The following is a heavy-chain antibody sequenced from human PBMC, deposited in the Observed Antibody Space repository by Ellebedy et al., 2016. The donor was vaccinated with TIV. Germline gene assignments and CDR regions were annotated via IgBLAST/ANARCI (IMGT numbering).Heavy chain of an antibody. CDR3: ARRGSSSWYYDY. Sequence: GESLKISCVASGFTFSSYAMTWVRQAPGKGLEWVSAISGSGGTTYYADSVKGRFTISRDNSKNTLDLQMGSLRAEDMAIYYCARRGSSSWYYDYWGQGTLVTVSS. CDR1: GFTFSSYA. D-gene: IGHD6-13*01. V-gene: IGHV3-23*01. J-gene: IGHJ4*02. CDR2: ISGSGGTT.